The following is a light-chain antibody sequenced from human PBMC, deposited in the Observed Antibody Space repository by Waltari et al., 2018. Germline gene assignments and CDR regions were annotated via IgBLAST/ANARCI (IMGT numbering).Light chain of an antibody. J-gene: IGLJ3*02. V-gene: IGLV2-23*02. CDR2: EVT. CDR3: CSYIGSNMLV. CDR1: GTDIGSYNL. Sequence: QSALTQPASVSGSPGQSSTISCPGTGTDIGSYNLPPWYQQHPGQAPRLIIYEVTKRPAGVSSRFSGSKSGNTASLTISGLQAEDEAKYFCCSYIGSNMLVFGGGTNLTVL.